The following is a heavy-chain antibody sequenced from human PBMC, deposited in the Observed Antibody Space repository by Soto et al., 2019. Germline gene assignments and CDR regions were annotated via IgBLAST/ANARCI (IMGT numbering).Heavy chain of an antibody. Sequence: PGGSLRLSCAASGFTFSSYSMNWVRQAPGKGLEWVSSISSSSSYIYYADSVKGRFTISRDNAKNSLYLQMNSLRAEDTAVYYWARDPDTAMSYGMDVWGQGTTVTVSS. J-gene: IGHJ6*02. CDR1: GFTFSSYS. V-gene: IGHV3-21*01. D-gene: IGHD5-18*01. CDR3: ARDPDTAMSYGMDV. CDR2: ISSSSSYI.